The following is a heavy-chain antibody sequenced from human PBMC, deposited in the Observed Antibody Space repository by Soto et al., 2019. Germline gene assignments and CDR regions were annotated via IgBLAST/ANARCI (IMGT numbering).Heavy chain of an antibody. CDR3: AADTVTLYYYYYGMDV. CDR1: GGSISSRSYY. V-gene: IGHV4-39*02. J-gene: IGHJ6*02. CDR2: MYYSGST. D-gene: IGHD4-17*01. Sequence: QLQLQESGPGLVKPSETLSLTCTVSGGSISSRSYYWGWIRQPPGKGLEWIGSMYYSGSTYYNPSLKSRVTISVDTSKNHFSLELSSVTAADTAVYYCAADTVTLYYYYYGMDVWGQGTTVTVSS.